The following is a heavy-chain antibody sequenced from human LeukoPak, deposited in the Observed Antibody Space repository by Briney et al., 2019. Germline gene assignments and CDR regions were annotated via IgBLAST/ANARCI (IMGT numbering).Heavy chain of an antibody. V-gene: IGHV3-9*01. Sequence: PGRSLRLSCAASGFTFDDYAMHWVRQAPGKGLEWVSGISWNSGSIGYADSVKGRFTISRDNAKNSLYLQMNSLRAEDTALYYCAKDTISSSWSFGDYYYYGMDVWGQGTTVTVSS. CDR2: ISWNSGSI. D-gene: IGHD6-13*01. CDR1: GFTFDDYA. CDR3: AKDTISSSWSFGDYYYYGMDV. J-gene: IGHJ6*02.